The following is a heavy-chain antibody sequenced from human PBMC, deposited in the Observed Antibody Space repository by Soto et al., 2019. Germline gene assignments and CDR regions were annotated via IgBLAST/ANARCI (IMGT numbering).Heavy chain of an antibody. D-gene: IGHD3-10*01. V-gene: IGHV3-48*03. J-gene: IGHJ4*02. CDR2: ISSSGSTI. CDR3: APIWFGECPRRDY. CDR1: GFTFSSYE. Sequence: EGQLVESGGGLVQPGGALRLSCAASGFTFSSYEMNWVRQAPGKGLEWVSYISSSGSTIYYADSVKGRFPSSRDNAKNSLYLQMNSLRAEDTAVYYCAPIWFGECPRRDYWGQGTLVTVSS.